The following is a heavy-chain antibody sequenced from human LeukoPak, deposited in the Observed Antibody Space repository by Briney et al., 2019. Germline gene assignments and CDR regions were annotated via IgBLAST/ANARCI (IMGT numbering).Heavy chain of an antibody. Sequence: SETLSLTCTVSGGSISGYSWSWIRQSPGGELEWICYIYYSGDTAYNPSLGSRVTMSVDTSKNQLSLQLSSVTTADTAVYYCARGTYGASISKWFDPWGQGTLVIVSS. J-gene: IGHJ5*02. CDR2: IYYSGDT. D-gene: IGHD4/OR15-4a*01. CDR3: ARGTYGASISKWFDP. CDR1: GGSISGYS. V-gene: IGHV4-59*12.